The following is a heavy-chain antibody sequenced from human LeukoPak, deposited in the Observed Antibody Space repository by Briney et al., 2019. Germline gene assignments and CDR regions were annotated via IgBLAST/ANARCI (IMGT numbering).Heavy chain of an antibody. CDR3: ASWFGGVIDSGY. V-gene: IGHV3-20*04. J-gene: IGHJ4*02. CDR1: GFTFDDYG. CDR2: RNGGST. D-gene: IGHD3-16*02. Sequence: GGSLRLSCAASGFTFDDYGMSWVRQAPGKGLEWVSGRNGGSTGYADSVKGRFTISRDNAKNSLYLQMNSLRAEDTAVYYCASWFGGVIDSGYWGQGTLVTVSS.